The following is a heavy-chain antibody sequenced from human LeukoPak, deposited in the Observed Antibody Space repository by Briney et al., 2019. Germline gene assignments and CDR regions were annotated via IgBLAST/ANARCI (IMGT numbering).Heavy chain of an antibody. CDR3: ANDLGWIQLNLG. CDR1: GFSFSNCG. CDR2: ITGNGGTT. V-gene: IGHV3-23*01. D-gene: IGHD5-18*01. J-gene: IGHJ4*02. Sequence: PGGSLRLSCAASGFSFSNCGMNWVRQAPGKGLEWVSGITGNGGTTYYADSVEGRFTISRDNSRNTVYLQMNSLRAEDTAVYYCANDLGWIQLNLGRGQGTLVTVSS.